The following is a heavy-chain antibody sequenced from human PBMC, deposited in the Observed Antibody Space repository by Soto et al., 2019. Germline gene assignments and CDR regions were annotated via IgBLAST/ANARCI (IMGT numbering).Heavy chain of an antibody. V-gene: IGHV3-30*18. CDR1: GFTLSNYG. J-gene: IGHJ4*02. CDR3: AKEGSGSHLSYDY. CDR2: ISKGGTTD. D-gene: IGHD1-26*01. Sequence: QVQLVESGGGVVQPGGSLRLSFAASGFTLSNYGMQWVRQAPGKGLEWVAVISKGGTTDYYADAVKGRFTISRDNSKSTVFLQMDSLRPEDTAVYFCAKEGSGSHLSYDYWGLGTLVTVSS.